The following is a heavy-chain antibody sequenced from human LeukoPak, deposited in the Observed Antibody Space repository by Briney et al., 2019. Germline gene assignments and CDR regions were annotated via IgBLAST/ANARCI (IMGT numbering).Heavy chain of an antibody. D-gene: IGHD3-3*01. CDR2: INQDGSEK. Sequence: PGGSLRLSCAASGFTFSSYWMNWVRQAPGKGLEWVANINQDGSEKYYVDSVKGRFTISRDNGKNSLYLQLNSLRAEDTAVYYCAREGRVEYFDYWGQGTLVTVSS. J-gene: IGHJ4*02. CDR3: AREGRVEYFDY. CDR1: GFTFSSYW. V-gene: IGHV3-7*01.